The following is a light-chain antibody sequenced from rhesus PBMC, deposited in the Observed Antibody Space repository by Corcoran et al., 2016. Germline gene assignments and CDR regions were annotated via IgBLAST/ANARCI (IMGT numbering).Light chain of an antibody. CDR3: QHGYGTPFT. Sequence: DIQMTQSPSSLSASVGDRVTTTCRASENVHNYSHWYQRRPGKAPTLLTYQAVTLQSGVPSMFIGSGSGTDFTLTISSLQPEDLATYYCQHGYGTPFTFGPGTNLDIK. V-gene: IGKV1-74*01. CDR2: QAV. CDR1: ENVHNY. J-gene: IGKJ3*01.